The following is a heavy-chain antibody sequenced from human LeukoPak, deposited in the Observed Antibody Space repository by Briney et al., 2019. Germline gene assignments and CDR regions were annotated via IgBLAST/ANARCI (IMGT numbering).Heavy chain of an antibody. Sequence: GGSLRLSCAASGFTLINYAMSWVSQAPGKGLEWGSAISDSGGNTYYADSVKGRFTISRDNSKNTLNLQMNSLRAEDTAVYYCASPKGGRYHEGFDYWGQGTLVTVSS. CDR2: ISDSGGNT. CDR3: ASPKGGRYHEGFDY. D-gene: IGHD1-26*01. V-gene: IGHV3-23*01. J-gene: IGHJ4*02. CDR1: GFTLINYA.